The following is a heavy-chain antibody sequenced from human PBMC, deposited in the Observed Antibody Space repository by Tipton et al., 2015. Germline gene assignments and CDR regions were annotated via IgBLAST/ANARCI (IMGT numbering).Heavy chain of an antibody. CDR1: GYTFTTYD. CDR2: INPKSGDT. D-gene: IGHD1-1*01. Sequence: QSGAEVKKPGASVKVSCKASGYTFTTYDIHWVRQAPGQGLEWMGCINPKSGDTNYAQKFQGRVTMTGDTSISTAYMELSRLKSDDTAVYYCARDSSRYNSGWFDPWGQGTLVTVSS. J-gene: IGHJ5*02. CDR3: ARDSSRYNSGWFDP. V-gene: IGHV1-2*02.